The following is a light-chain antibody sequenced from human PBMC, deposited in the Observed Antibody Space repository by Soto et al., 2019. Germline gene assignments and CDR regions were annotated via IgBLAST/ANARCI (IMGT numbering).Light chain of an antibody. CDR3: QQRYSTPIT. Sequence: DTPMTQSPSSLSASVGDRVTITCRAIQSISSYLNWYQQNPGKAPKLLIYAASSLQSGVPSRFSGSGSGTDFSLTISSLQHEDFATYYCQQRYSTPITFGQGTRLEIK. CDR1: QSISSY. J-gene: IGKJ5*01. CDR2: AAS. V-gene: IGKV1-39*01.